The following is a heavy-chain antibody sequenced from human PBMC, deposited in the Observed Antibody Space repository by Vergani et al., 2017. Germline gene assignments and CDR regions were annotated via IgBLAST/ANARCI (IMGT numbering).Heavy chain of an antibody. D-gene: IGHD1-14*01. CDR1: GGSLSGYY. J-gene: IGHJ4*02. CDR3: ARSIVSRNPPDYFDN. CDR2: VEDSGYF. V-gene: IGHV4-59*01. Sequence: QVQLQESGPGLVRPSETLSLTCTVSGGSLSGYYWNWIRQTPGEGLDLIGYVEDSGYFNYNPSLKTRVSMSSDTSNNQFSLMLSSVTVADTAVYYCARSIVSRNPPDYFDNWGQGTLVTVSS.